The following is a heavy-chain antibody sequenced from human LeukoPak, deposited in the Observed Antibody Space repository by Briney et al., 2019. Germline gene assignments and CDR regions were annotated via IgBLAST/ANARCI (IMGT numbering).Heavy chain of an antibody. D-gene: IGHD3-22*01. V-gene: IGHV3-23*01. CDR2: ISGSGDTT. J-gene: IGHJ3*02. CDR3: AKDMTYDSSGYYYDAFDI. Sequence: GGSLRLSCAASGFTFSSFAMNWVRQAPGKGLEWVSIISGSGDTTHYTDPVKGRFTVSRDNSKNTLYLQMNSLRAEDTAVYYCAKDMTYDSSGYYYDAFDIWGQGTMVTVSS. CDR1: GFTFSSFA.